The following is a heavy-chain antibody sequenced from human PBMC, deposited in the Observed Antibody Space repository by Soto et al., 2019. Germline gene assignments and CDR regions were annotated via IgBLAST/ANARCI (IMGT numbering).Heavy chain of an antibody. CDR3: ARDQYYDRSGYQYYFDY. Sequence: EVQLVESGGGLVKPGGSLRLSCSASGFTFSSYSMNWVRQAPGKGLEWVSSISSSSSYIYYADSVKGRFTISRDNAKNSLYQQMNSLRAEDTAVYYCARDQYYDRSGYQYYFDYWGQGTLVTVSS. V-gene: IGHV3-21*01. CDR1: GFTFSSYS. D-gene: IGHD3-22*01. J-gene: IGHJ4*02. CDR2: ISSSSSYI.